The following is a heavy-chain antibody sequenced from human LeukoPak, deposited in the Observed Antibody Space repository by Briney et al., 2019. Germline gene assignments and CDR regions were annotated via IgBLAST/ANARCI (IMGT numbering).Heavy chain of an antibody. J-gene: IGHJ6*02. Sequence: PSQTLSLTCTVSGGSISSGGYYWSWLRQHPGKGLEWIGYIYYSGSTHYNPSLKSRVTISVDTSKNQFSLKLSSVTAADTAVYYCARDYSNLYYYYGMDVWGQGTTVTVSS. V-gene: IGHV4-31*03. D-gene: IGHD4-11*01. CDR3: ARDYSNLYYYYGMDV. CDR2: IYYSGST. CDR1: GGSISSGGYY.